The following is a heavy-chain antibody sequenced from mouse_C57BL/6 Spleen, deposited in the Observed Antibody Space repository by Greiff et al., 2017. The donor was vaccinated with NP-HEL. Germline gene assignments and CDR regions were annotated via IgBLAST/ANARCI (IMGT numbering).Heavy chain of an antibody. CDR2: IDPSDSYT. Sequence: QVQLQQPGAELVMPGASVKLSCKASGYTFTSYWMHWVKQRPGQGLEWIGEIDPSDSYTNYNQKFKGKSTLTVDKSSSTAYMQLSSLTSEDSAVYYCARGGDGYYGELGAMDYWGQGTSVTVSS. D-gene: IGHD2-3*01. CDR1: GYTFTSYW. V-gene: IGHV1-69*01. CDR3: ARGGDGYYGELGAMDY. J-gene: IGHJ4*01.